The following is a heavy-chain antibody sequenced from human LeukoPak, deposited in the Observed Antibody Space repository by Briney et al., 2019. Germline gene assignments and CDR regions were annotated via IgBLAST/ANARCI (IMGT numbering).Heavy chain of an antibody. CDR1: GFSFGGFA. CDR2: ISGSGGST. Sequence: QPGGSLRLSCEASGFSFGGFALSWVRQAPGKGPEWVSIISGSGGSTFYADSVRGRFIISRDNANNTLYLEMNSLRAEDTAVYYCAEYSRGYGSAYLDYWGQGTLVTVSS. D-gene: IGHD6-25*01. V-gene: IGHV3-23*01. J-gene: IGHJ4*02. CDR3: AEYSRGYGSAYLDY.